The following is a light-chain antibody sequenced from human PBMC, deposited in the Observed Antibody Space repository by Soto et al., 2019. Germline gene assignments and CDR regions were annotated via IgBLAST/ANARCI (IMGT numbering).Light chain of an antibody. Sequence: EIVLTQSPGTLSLSPGERATLSCRASQSVTTNFLAWYQQKAGQAPRVLIYGASRRATGTPDRFSGSGSGTDFTLSISRPEPEDFAVYYYQQYETSPKTFGQGTKLEIK. V-gene: IGKV3-20*01. CDR2: GAS. J-gene: IGKJ2*01. CDR1: QSVTTNF. CDR3: QQYETSPKT.